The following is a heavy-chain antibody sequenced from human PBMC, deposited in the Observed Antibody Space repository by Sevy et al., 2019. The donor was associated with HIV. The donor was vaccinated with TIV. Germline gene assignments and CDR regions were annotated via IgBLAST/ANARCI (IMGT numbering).Heavy chain of an antibody. CDR3: ARALGDCTSGVCSETIRYYYYYMDV. CDR2: INSDGSST. Sequence: GGSLRLSCAASGFTFSSYWMHWVRQAPGKGLVWVSRINSDGSSTSYADSVKGRFTISRDKAKNTLYLQMNRLRAEDTMVYYCARALGDCTSGVCSETIRYYYYYMDVWGKGTTVTVSS. CDR1: GFTFSSYW. J-gene: IGHJ6*03. D-gene: IGHD2-8*01. V-gene: IGHV3-74*01.